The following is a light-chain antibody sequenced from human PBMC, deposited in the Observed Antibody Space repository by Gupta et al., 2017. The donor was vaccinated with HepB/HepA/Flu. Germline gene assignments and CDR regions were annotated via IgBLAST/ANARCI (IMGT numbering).Light chain of an antibody. CDR2: YDS. CDR1: NIGSKS. CDR3: QVWDSSSDHYV. Sequence: SYVLTQPPSVSVAPGKTARITCGGNNIGSKSVHWYQQKPGQAPVLLIYYDSDRPSGIPERFSGSNSGNTATLTISRVEAGDEADYYCQVWDSSSDHYVFGTGTKVTVL. J-gene: IGLJ1*01. V-gene: IGLV3-21*04.